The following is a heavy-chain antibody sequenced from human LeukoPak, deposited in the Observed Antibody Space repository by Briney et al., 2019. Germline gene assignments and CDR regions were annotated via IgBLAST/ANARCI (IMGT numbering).Heavy chain of an antibody. D-gene: IGHD3-10*01. CDR1: GFTFDDYA. Sequence: GGSLRLSCAASGFTFDDYAMHWVRQAPGKGLEWVSGISWNSGSIGYADSVKGRFTISRDNAKNSLYLQMNSLRAEDTALYYCAKALWFGELLGYFDHWGQGTLVTVSS. CDR3: AKALWFGELLGYFDH. J-gene: IGHJ4*02. V-gene: IGHV3-9*01. CDR2: ISWNSGSI.